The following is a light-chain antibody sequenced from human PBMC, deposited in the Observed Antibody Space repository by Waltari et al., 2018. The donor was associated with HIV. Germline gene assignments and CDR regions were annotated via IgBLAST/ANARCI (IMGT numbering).Light chain of an antibody. J-gene: IGLJ2*01. CDR1: SSDIGAYDS. CDR3: SSYGDNMRVL. Sequence: QSALTQPPSASGSLGQSVTISCTGSSSDIGAYDSVSWFQQHPNNAPKLVLYEVSNRAWGGAGRFGGARSGEAAFRGVSGLQPDDTAGYFCSSYGDNMRVLFGGGTNLTVL. CDR2: EVS. V-gene: IGLV2-8*01.